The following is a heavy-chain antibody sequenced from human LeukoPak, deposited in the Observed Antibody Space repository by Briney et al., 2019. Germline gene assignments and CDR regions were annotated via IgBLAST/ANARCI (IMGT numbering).Heavy chain of an antibody. J-gene: IGHJ6*03. Sequence: PGESLKISCKGSGYSFTSYWIGWVRQMPGKGLEWMGIIYPGDSDTRYSPSFRGQVTISADKSISTAYLQWSSLKASDTAMYYCARQGGYYDSSGYYYDYYMDVWGKGTTVTVSS. CDR2: IYPGDSDT. CDR3: ARQGGYYDSSGYYYDYYMDV. D-gene: IGHD3-22*01. V-gene: IGHV5-51*01. CDR1: GYSFTSYW.